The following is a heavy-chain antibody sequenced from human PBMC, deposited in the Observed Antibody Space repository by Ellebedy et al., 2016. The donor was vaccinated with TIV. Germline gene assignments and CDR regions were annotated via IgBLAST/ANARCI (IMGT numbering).Heavy chain of an antibody. J-gene: IGHJ4*02. Sequence: GESLKISXAASGFTFSSYSMNWVRQAPGKGLEWVSSISSSSSYIYYADSVKGRFTISRDNSKNTLYLQMNSLRAEDTAVYYCARPIARLLIVVGFDYWGQGTLVTVSS. V-gene: IGHV3-21*01. CDR1: GFTFSSYS. CDR3: ARPIARLLIVVGFDY. D-gene: IGHD3-22*01. CDR2: ISSSSSYI.